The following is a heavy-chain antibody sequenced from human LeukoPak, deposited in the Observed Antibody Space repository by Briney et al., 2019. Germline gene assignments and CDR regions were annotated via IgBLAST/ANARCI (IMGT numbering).Heavy chain of an antibody. D-gene: IGHD6-13*01. Sequence: PGGSLRLSCAASGFTFISYSMNWVRPAPGEGLEWVSSISSSSSYIYYADSVKGPFTISRDNAKSSLYLQMNSLRAEDTAVYYCARGIAAAGAFFGYWGQGTLVTVSS. CDR1: GFTFISYS. V-gene: IGHV3-21*01. J-gene: IGHJ4*02. CDR3: ARGIAAAGAFFGY. CDR2: ISSSSSYI.